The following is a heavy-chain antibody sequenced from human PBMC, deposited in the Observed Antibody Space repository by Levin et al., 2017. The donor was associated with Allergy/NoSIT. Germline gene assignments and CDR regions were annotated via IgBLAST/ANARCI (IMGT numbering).Heavy chain of an antibody. D-gene: IGHD3-10*01. CDR2: INPNSGGT. V-gene: IGHV1-2*02. Sequence: ASVKVSCKASGYTFTGYYMHWVRQAPGQGLEWMGWINPNSGGTNYAQKFQGRVTMTRDTSISTAYMELSRLRSDDTAVYYCARGWEIGELLSFRTYNWFDPWGQGTLVTVSS. CDR3: ARGWEIGELLSFRTYNWFDP. J-gene: IGHJ5*02. CDR1: GYTFTGYY.